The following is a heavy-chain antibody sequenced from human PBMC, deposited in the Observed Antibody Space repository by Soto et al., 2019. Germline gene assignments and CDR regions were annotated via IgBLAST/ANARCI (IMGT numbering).Heavy chain of an antibody. J-gene: IGHJ4*02. V-gene: IGHV2-5*02. CDR2: IYWDNDR. Sequence: QITLKESGPSLIKPTQTLALTCTFSGFSFNTRGVGVAWIRQPPGKTLEWLAVIYWDNDRRHRPSLTDRLSITKDMSTKQVVLTMTNVDPVDTGTYYCAHLVPGPLSFAYWGQGALVTVSS. CDR3: AHLVPGPLSFAY. D-gene: IGHD6-19*01. CDR1: GFSFNTRGVG.